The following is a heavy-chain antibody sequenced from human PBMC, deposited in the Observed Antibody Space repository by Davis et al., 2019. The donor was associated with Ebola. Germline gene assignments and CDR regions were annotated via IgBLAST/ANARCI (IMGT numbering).Heavy chain of an antibody. Sequence: PGGSLRLSCAASGFTFSSYGMHWVRQAPGKGLEWVAVIWYDGSNKYYADSVKGRFTISRDNSKNTLYLQMNSLRAEDTAVYYCARGDSGSYYNPKRTYYYGMDVWGQGTTVTVSS. D-gene: IGHD3-10*01. V-gene: IGHV3-33*01. CDR3: ARGDSGSYYNPKRTYYYGMDV. CDR1: GFTFSSYG. CDR2: IWYDGSNK. J-gene: IGHJ6*02.